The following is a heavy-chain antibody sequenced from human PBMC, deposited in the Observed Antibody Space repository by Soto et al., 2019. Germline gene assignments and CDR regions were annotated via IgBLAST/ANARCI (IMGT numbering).Heavy chain of an antibody. Sequence: SETLSLTCTVSGGSFSSGAYHWSWVRQHPGQGLEWIASISYRGITYSNPSLKSRLSMSVDTSKNQFSLNLTSVTAADTAVYHCARMSATGTRWFDPWGQGTLVTVSS. CDR3: ARMSATGTRWFDP. CDR1: GGSFSSGAYH. V-gene: IGHV4-31*03. CDR2: ISYRGIT. J-gene: IGHJ5*02. D-gene: IGHD6-13*01.